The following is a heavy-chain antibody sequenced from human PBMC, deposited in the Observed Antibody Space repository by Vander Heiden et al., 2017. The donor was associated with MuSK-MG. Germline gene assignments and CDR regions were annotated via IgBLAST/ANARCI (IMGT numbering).Heavy chain of an antibody. V-gene: IGHV3-7*01. CDR3: ARDQRGSYYID. CDR2: IKQDGSEK. J-gene: IGHJ4*02. Sequence: EVQMVESGGGLVQPGGSLRLSCADSGFTFGHFWMSWVRQAPGKGLEWVANIKQDGSEKYYVDSVKGRFTISRDNAKNSLYLQMNSLRAEDTAVYYCARDQRGSYYIDWGQGTLVTVSS. D-gene: IGHD1-26*01. CDR1: GFTFGHFW.